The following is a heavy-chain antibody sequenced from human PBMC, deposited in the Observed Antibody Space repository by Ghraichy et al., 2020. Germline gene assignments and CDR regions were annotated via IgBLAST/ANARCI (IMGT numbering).Heavy chain of an antibody. D-gene: IGHD2-15*01. J-gene: IGHJ4*02. Sequence: SETLSLTCSVSGGSISTSSYYWGWIRQPPGKGLEWIGSISYSGNTYYNPSLKSRVTISVDTSKNQFSLKLSSVTAADTAVYYCARHYGGSCYTSFAHFDYWGQGTLVTVSS. CDR3: ARHYGGSCYTSFAHFDY. V-gene: IGHV4-39*01. CDR2: ISYSGNT. CDR1: GGSISTSSYY.